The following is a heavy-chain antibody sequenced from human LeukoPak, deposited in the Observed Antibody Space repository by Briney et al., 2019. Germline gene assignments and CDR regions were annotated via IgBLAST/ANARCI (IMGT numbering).Heavy chain of an antibody. CDR3: ARSRGLLWFGELYYDAFDI. J-gene: IGHJ3*02. V-gene: IGHV1-2*04. D-gene: IGHD3-10*01. CDR1: GYTFTGYY. Sequence: ASVNVSRKASGYTFTGYYMHWVRQAPGQGLEWMGWINPNSGGTNYAQKFQGWVTMTRDTSISTAYMELSRLRSDDTAVYYCARSRGLLWFGELYYDAFDIWGQGTMVTVSS. CDR2: INPNSGGT.